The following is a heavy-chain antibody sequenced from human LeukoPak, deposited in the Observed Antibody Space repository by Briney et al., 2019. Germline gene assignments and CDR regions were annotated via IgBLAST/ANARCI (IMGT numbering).Heavy chain of an antibody. CDR2: TSHSGST. CDR3: AILTNGYGYFDY. Sequence: SETLSLTCAVYGGSFSGYYWSWIRQPPGKGLEWIGETSHSGSTNYNPSLESRVTISVDTSKNQFSLKLTSVTAAGTAVYYCAILTNGYGYFDYWGQGTLVTVSS. V-gene: IGHV4-34*01. CDR1: GGSFSGYY. D-gene: IGHD5-18*01. J-gene: IGHJ4*02.